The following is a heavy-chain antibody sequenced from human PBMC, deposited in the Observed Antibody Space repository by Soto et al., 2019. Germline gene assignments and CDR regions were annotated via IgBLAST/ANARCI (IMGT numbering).Heavy chain of an antibody. J-gene: IGHJ6*02. V-gene: IGHV4-34*01. CDR2: INHSGST. CDR3: ARMRRYNYGMEV. CDR1: DGSCSDYD. Sequence: SETHSVPCTVLDGSCSDYDWSWISQPPGKGLEWIGEINHSGSTNYNPSLKSRVTISVDTSKNQFSLKLSSVTAADTAVYSCARMRRYNYGMEVWGQGTTVTVSS.